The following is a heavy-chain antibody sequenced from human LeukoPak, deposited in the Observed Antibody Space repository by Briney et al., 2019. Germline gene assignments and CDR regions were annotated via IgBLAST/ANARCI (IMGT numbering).Heavy chain of an antibody. CDR3: ASQGTDNYAGSYFDY. Sequence: PGGSLRLSCVASGFTFSSYWMNWVRQAPGKGLEWVANIKQDGSEKYYVDSVKGRFTISRDNAKNSLYLQMNSLRAEDTAVYYCASQGTDNYAGSYFDYWGQGTLVTVSS. CDR1: GFTFSSYW. J-gene: IGHJ4*02. V-gene: IGHV3-7*01. CDR2: IKQDGSEK. D-gene: IGHD1-1*01.